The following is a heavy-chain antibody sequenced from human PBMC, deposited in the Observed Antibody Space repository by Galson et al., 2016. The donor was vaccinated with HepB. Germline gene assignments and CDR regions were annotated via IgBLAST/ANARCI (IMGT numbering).Heavy chain of an antibody. CDR2: INPSSGDT. V-gene: IGHV1-2*02. CDR3: ARDFLRGGWNLFDY. J-gene: IGHJ4*02. CDR1: GYTFTGYY. Sequence: SVKVSCKASGYTFTGYYIHWVRQAPGQGPEWMGWINPSSGDTNYPQRFRGRVTMTRDTSSSTTYMELSRLRSDDTVVYYCARDFLRGGWNLFDYWGQGALVTVSS. D-gene: IGHD1-7*01.